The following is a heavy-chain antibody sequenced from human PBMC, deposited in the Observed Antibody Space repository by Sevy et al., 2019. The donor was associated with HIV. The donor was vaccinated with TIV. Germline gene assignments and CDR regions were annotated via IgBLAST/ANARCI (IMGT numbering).Heavy chain of an antibody. CDR2: INHSGST. CDR3: VRGRRLVRWVDDFDY. D-gene: IGHD3-16*01. V-gene: IGHV4-34*01. J-gene: IGHJ4*02. Sequence: SETLSLTCAVYGGSFSGYYWSWIRQPPGKGLEWIGEINHSGSTNYNPSLKSRVTISVDTSKNQFSLKLSSVTAADTAVYYCVRGRRLVRWVDDFDYWGQGTLVTVSS. CDR1: GGSFSGYY.